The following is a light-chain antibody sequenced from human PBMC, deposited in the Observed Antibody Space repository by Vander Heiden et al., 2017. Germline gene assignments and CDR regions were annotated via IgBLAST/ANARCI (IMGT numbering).Light chain of an antibody. CDR3: SSYTTTGTRL. CDR1: SSDVGGYDS. Sequence: QSALTQPASVSASLGQSITISCAGSSSDVGGYDSVCWYQQHPGKAPKLMIYDVTYRPSGVSIRFAGSKSGNTASLTISGLQAEDESDYYCSSYTTTGTRLFGTGTKVTVL. CDR2: DVT. J-gene: IGLJ1*01. V-gene: IGLV2-14*03.